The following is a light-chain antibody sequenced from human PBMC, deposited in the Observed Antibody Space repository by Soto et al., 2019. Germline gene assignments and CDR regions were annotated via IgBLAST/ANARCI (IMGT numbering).Light chain of an antibody. V-gene: IGLV1-44*01. Sequence: QSVLTQPPSASGTPGQKITISCSGSTSDIGSNTVNWYQQVPGTAPKLLIYANNQRPSWFPDRFSGSKSGTSASLAISGLQSEDEADYYCEAWDDSLRGWVFGGGTKLTVL. CDR2: ANN. CDR1: TSDIGSNT. CDR3: EAWDDSLRGWV. J-gene: IGLJ3*02.